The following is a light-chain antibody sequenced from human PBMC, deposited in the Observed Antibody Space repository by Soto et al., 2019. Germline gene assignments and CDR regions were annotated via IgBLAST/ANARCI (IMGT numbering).Light chain of an antibody. V-gene: IGLV2-8*01. CDR1: KNDIGVYDF. J-gene: IGLJ1*01. CDR2: EVV. CDR3: KSYYGINIYV. Sequence: QSALTQPASVSGSPGQSITISCTGTKNDIGVYDFVSWYQHHPGKAPRLIIYEVVQRPSGVPDRFSGSKSGNTASLTVSGLQAADVGDYFCKSYYGINIYVFVSVSMVTVL.